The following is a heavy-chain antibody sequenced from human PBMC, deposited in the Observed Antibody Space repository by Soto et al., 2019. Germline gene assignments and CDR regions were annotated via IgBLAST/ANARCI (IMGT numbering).Heavy chain of an antibody. V-gene: IGHV5-10-1*01. CDR1: GYSFTNFR. CDR3: ARHRHPDFPFMVVTPMGLDY. D-gene: IGHD2-21*02. Sequence: PGESLKISCETSGYSFTNFRIRWVRQMPWKGLECMGRIDRSDSYTDYSPSFQGHVTFSADESINTAYLQWSSLKASETAMYYCARHRHPDFPFMVVTPMGLDYWAQGTLVSVSS. J-gene: IGHJ4*02. CDR2: IDRSDSYT.